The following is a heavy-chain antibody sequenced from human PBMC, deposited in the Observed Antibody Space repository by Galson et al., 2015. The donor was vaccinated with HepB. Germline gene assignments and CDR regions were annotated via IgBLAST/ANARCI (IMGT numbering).Heavy chain of an antibody. CDR1: GFTFSSYS. V-gene: IGHV3-48*02. D-gene: IGHD3-3*01. CDR3: ASDSDDFWSGYYTGEYY. Sequence: SLRLSCAASGFTFSSYSMNWVRQAPGKGLEWVSYISSSSSTIYYADSVKGRFTISRDNAKNSLYLQMNSLRDEDTAVYYCASDSDDFWSGYYTGEYYWGQGTLVTVSS. CDR2: ISSSSSTI. J-gene: IGHJ4*02.